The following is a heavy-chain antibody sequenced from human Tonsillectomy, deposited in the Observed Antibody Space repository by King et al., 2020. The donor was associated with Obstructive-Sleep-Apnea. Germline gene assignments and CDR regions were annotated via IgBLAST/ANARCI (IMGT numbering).Heavy chain of an antibody. CDR3: ARRLGYFRNWFDS. CDR2: IHHSGSI. CDR1: GGSMSSNDW. Sequence: VQLQESGPGLVKPSGTLSLICAVSGGSMSSNDWWSWVRQPPGKGLEWIGAIHHSGSIRASPSLRGRVDISIDGSKYQYSLRLSSVTAADTAVYYCARRLGYFRNWFDSWGQGTLVTVPS. J-gene: IGHJ5*01. D-gene: IGHD1-26*01. V-gene: IGHV4-4*02.